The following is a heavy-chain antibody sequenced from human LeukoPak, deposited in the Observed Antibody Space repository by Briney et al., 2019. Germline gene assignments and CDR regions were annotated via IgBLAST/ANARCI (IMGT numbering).Heavy chain of an antibody. Sequence: PSETLSLTCAVYGGSFSGYYWSWIRQPPGKGLEWIGEINHSGSTNYNPSLKSRVTISVDTSKNQFSLRLSSVTAADTAVYYCARVPSGYYYGMDVWGQGTTVTVSS. CDR1: GGSFSGYY. CDR2: INHSGST. D-gene: IGHD1-14*01. CDR3: ARVPSGYYYGMDV. J-gene: IGHJ6*02. V-gene: IGHV4-34*01.